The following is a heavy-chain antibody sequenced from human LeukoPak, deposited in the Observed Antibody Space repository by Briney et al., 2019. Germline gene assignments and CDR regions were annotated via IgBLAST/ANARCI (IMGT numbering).Heavy chain of an antibody. CDR3: ARPGRYEKLAFDI. CDR2: IYYSGST. J-gene: IGHJ3*02. CDR1: GGSISSYY. V-gene: IGHV4-59*12. D-gene: IGHD2-2*01. Sequence: SETLSLTCTVSGGSISSYYWSWIRQPPGKGLEWIGYIYYSGSTNYNPSLKSRVTISVDTSKNQFSLKLSSVTAADTAVYYCARPGRYEKLAFDIWGQGTMVTVSS.